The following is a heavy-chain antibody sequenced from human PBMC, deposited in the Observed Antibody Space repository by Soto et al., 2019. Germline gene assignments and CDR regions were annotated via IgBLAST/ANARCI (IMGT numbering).Heavy chain of an antibody. CDR1: GGTFSSYA. CDR3: AREWRGASGDHGGFAP. D-gene: IGHD4-17*01. CDR2: IIPIFGTA. Sequence: QVQLVQSGAEVKKPGSSVKVSCKASGGTFSSYAISWVRQAPGQGLEWMGGIIPIFGTANYAQKFQGRVTIPADEPTSTAYMGRSSLRSEDTAVYYGAREWRGASGDHGGFAPWGQGTLFTVSS. J-gene: IGHJ5*02. V-gene: IGHV1-69*01.